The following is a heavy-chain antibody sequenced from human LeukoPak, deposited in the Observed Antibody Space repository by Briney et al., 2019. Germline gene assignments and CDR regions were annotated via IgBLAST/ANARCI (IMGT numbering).Heavy chain of an antibody. J-gene: IGHJ4*02. CDR2: IYYSGST. V-gene: IGHV4-59*08. CDR3: ARQRDSSGPGFFDY. D-gene: IGHD6-19*01. CDR1: GGSISSYY. Sequence: SETLSLTCTVSGGSISSYYWSWIRQPPGKGLEWIGYIYYSGSTNYNPSLKSRVTISVDTSKNQFSLKLSSVTAADTAVYYCARQRDSSGPGFFDYWGQGTLVTVSS.